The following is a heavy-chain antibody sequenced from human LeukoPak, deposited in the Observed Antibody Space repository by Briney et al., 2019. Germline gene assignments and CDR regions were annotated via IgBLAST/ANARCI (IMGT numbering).Heavy chain of an antibody. CDR3: AKGFDGSSGGGYYFDY. CDR1: GFTFSIDW. CDR2: INSVGRSS. J-gene: IGHJ4*02. D-gene: IGHD2-8*02. V-gene: IGHV3-74*03. Sequence: GASQRLSCAASGFTFSIDWMRSARHPPGKGLVWVSKINSVGRSSQYAHPVTGRYTISQDNAKNSLSLHMNRMRAEDMALYYCAKGFDGSSGGGYYFDYWGQGTLVTVSS.